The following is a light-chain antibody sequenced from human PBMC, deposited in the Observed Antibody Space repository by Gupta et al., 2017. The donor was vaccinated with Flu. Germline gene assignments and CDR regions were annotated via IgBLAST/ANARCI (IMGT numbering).Light chain of an antibody. J-gene: IGKJ2*01. CDR1: QTITKY. V-gene: IGKV1-39*01. Sequence: ASVGDRVTITCRASQTITKYLSWYQHKPGKAPKLLIYAASSLQSGVPSRFSGSGFGTDFTLTISSLQPEDFAMYYCQQTYESPRTFGQGTELEI. CDR3: QQTYESPRT. CDR2: AAS.